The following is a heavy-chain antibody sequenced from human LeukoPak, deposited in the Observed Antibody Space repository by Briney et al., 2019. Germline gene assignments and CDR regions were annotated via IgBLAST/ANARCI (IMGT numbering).Heavy chain of an antibody. CDR2: INQHGSEK. Sequence: GGSLRPSCAASGFTFSSYWMSWVRQAPGKGLEWVANINQHGSEKYYVDSVKGRFTISRDNAKNSLYLQMNSLRAEDTAVYYCARHNNGGGPYYYYYMDVWGKGTTVTVSS. V-gene: IGHV3-7*01. D-gene: IGHD4-23*01. CDR1: GFTFSSYW. J-gene: IGHJ6*03. CDR3: ARHNNGGGPYYYYYMDV.